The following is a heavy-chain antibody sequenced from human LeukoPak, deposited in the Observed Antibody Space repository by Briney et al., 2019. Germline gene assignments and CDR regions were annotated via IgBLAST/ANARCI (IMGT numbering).Heavy chain of an antibody. CDR2: ISSSSSYI. D-gene: IGHD3-3*01. CDR3: ASLGFLEWLLDYYYYMDV. CDR1: GFTFSSYS. V-gene: IGHV3-21*01. Sequence: GGSLRLSCAASGFTFSSYSVNWVRQAPGKGLEWVSSISSSSSYIYYADSVKGRFTISRDNAKNSLYLQMNSLRAEDTAVYYCASLGFLEWLLDYYYYMDVWGKGTTVTVSS. J-gene: IGHJ6*03.